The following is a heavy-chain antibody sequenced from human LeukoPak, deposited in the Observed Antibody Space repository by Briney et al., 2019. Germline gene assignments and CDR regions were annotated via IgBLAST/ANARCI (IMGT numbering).Heavy chain of an antibody. Sequence: SETLSLTCAVYGGSFSGYYWSWIRQPPGKGLKWIGEINHSGSNNYNPSLKSRVTISVDTSKNQSSLKLSSVTAADTAVYYCARRKGTSGWSWGSPYYFDYWGQGTLVTVSS. J-gene: IGHJ4*02. D-gene: IGHD6-19*01. V-gene: IGHV4-34*01. CDR3: ARRKGTSGWSWGSPYYFDY. CDR2: INHSGSN. CDR1: GGSFSGYY.